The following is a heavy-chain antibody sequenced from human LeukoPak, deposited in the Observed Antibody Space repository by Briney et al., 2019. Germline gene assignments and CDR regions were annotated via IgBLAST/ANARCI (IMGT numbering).Heavy chain of an antibody. D-gene: IGHD3-22*01. Sequence: GGSLRLSCAASGFTLNKYAMHWVRQAPGQGLESVAVISSDGREEFYPDSVKGRFTISRDTSKNTLYLQMNSLRAEDTAVYYCARDATYYYDSSGLHYFDYWGQGTLVTVS. V-gene: IGHV3-30*04. J-gene: IGHJ4*02. CDR3: ARDATYYYDSSGLHYFDY. CDR2: ISSDGREE. CDR1: GFTLNKYA.